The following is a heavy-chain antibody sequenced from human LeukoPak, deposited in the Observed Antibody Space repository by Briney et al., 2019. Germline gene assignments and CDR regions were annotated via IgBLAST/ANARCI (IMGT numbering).Heavy chain of an antibody. J-gene: IGHJ4*02. CDR3: ASISLGGGWYYFDY. Sequence: ASVKVSCKASGYTFTSYYMHWGRQAPGQGLEWRGIINPSGGSTSYAQKFQARVTMTRDTSTSTVYMELSSLRSEDTAVYYCASISLGGGWYYFDYWGQGTLVTVSS. CDR1: GYTFTSYY. D-gene: IGHD6-19*01. V-gene: IGHV1-46*01. CDR2: INPSGGST.